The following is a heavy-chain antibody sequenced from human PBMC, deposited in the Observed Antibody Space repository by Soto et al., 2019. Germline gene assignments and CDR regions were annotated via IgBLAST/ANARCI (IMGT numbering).Heavy chain of an antibody. CDR3: TGASFRGLNSVSYLGY. CDR1: GVSISNYN. D-gene: IGHD3-16*01. CDR2: VYYSGNT. Sequence: QVQLQESGPGLVKPSETLSLTCTVSGVSISNYNWSWIRQPPGKELEWFGYVYYSGNTNYNPPLKTRVNISVDTSKNQFSLKLTSVTAADTAVYYCTGASFRGLNSVSYLGYWSQGTLVPGSS. V-gene: IGHV4-59*01. J-gene: IGHJ4*02.